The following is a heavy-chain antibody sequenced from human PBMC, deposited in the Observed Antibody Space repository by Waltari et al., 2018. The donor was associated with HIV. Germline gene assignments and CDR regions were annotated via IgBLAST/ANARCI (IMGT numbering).Heavy chain of an antibody. Sequence: LQLKESGPGLVKPSDTLSLTCAVSGASMRSKNYYWAWIRQSPGERLEWIATIYYTGDTYFVPSLKNRTSISVDSSKNLLSLSLASVTAADTAIYYCARQHAHTSDWFSQASFFNYWGPGTLVTVSS. V-gene: IGHV4-39*01. D-gene: IGHD3-9*01. CDR1: GASMRSKNYY. CDR3: ARQHAHTSDWFSQASFFNY. CDR2: IYYTGDT. J-gene: IGHJ1*01.